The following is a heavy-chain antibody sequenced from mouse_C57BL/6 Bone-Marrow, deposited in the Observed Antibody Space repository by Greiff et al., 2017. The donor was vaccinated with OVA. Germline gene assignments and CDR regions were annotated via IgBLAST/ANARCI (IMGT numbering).Heavy chain of an antibody. CDR1: GYTFTSYW. J-gene: IGHJ3*01. D-gene: IGHD2-2*01. CDR3: ATYGYSAWFAY. V-gene: IGHV1-52*01. Sequence: QVQLQQPGAELVRPGSSVKLSCKASGYTFTSYWMHWVKQRPIQGLEWIGNIDPSDSETHYNKKFKDKATLTVDKSSSTAYMQLSSLTSEDSAVYYCATYGYSAWFAYWGQGTLVTVSA. CDR2: IDPSDSET.